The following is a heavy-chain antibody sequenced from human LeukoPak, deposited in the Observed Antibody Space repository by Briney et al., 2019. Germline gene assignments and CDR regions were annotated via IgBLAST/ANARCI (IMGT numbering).Heavy chain of an antibody. Sequence: ASVKTSCKVSGYTLTELSMHWVRQAPGKGLEWMGGFDPEDGETIYAQKFQGRVTMTEDTSTDTAYMELSSLRSEDTAVYYCATGGIAVAGPGGWGQGTLVTVSS. CDR1: GYTLTELS. CDR3: ATGGIAVAGPGG. CDR2: FDPEDGET. D-gene: IGHD6-19*01. J-gene: IGHJ4*02. V-gene: IGHV1-24*01.